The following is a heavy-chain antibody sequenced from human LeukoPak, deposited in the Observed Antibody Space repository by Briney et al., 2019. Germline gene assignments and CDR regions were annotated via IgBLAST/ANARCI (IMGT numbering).Heavy chain of an antibody. CDR3: AADPSGVAANEYYYYMDV. CDR1: GYTFTGYY. J-gene: IGHJ6*03. Sequence: ASVKVSCKASGYTFTGYYMHWVRQAPGQGLEWMGWINPNSGGTNYAQKFQERVTITRDMSTSTAYMELSSLRSEDTAVYYCAADPSGVAANEYYYYMDVWGKGTTVTVSS. CDR2: INPNSGGT. D-gene: IGHD2-15*01. V-gene: IGHV1-2*02.